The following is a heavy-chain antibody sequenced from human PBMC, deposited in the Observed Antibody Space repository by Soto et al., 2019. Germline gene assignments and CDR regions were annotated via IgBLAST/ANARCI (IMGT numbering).Heavy chain of an antibody. Sequence: GGSLRLSCAASGFTFSSYAMHWVRQAPGKGLEWVVVISYDGSNKYYADSVQGRFTISRDNSKNTLYLQMNSLRAEDTDVYYCARDGYCSSTSCYGGIDYWGQGTLVTVSS. V-gene: IGHV3-30-3*01. CDR1: GFTFSSYA. CDR3: ARDGYCSSTSCYGGIDY. CDR2: ISYDGSNK. D-gene: IGHD2-2*03. J-gene: IGHJ4*02.